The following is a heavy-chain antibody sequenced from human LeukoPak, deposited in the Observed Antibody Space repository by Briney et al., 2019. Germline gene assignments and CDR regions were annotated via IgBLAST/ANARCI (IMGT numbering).Heavy chain of an antibody. J-gene: IGHJ6*02. V-gene: IGHV4-59*01. CDR2: IYYSGST. Sequence: PSETLSLTCTVSGGSISSYYWSRIRQPPGKGLEWIGYIYYSGSTNYNPSLKSRVTISVDTSKNQFFLKLSSVTAADTAVYYCARGNYSNYVSYYYYYGMDVWGQGTTVTVSS. CDR3: ARGNYSNYVSYYYYYGMDV. CDR1: GGSISSYY. D-gene: IGHD4-11*01.